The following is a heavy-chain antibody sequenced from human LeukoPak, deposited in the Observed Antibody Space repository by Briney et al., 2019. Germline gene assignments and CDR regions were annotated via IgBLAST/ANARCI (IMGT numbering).Heavy chain of an antibody. J-gene: IGHJ5*02. Sequence: PSETLSLTCTVSGGSISSGSYYWSWIRQPAGKGLEWIGRIYTSGSTNYNPSLKSRVTISVDTSKNQFSLKLSSVTAADTAVYYCARDLPLFSSSSSQPTYNWFDPWGQGTLVTVSS. D-gene: IGHD6-6*01. CDR3: ARDLPLFSSSSSQPTYNWFDP. CDR1: GGSISSGSYY. CDR2: IYTSGST. V-gene: IGHV4-61*02.